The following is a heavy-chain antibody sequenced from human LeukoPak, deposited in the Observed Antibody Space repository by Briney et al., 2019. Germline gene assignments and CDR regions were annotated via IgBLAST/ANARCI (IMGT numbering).Heavy chain of an antibody. CDR3: ARGVYIAAAQYGY. D-gene: IGHD6-13*01. J-gene: IGHJ4*02. CDR2: IYYSGTT. CDR1: GGSISSYY. Sequence: SETLSLTCTVSGGSISSYYWSWIRQPPGKRLEWIGYIYYSGTTNYNPSLKSRVTISVDTSKNQFSLKLSSVTAADTAVYYCARGVYIAAAQYGYWGQGTLVTVSS. V-gene: IGHV4-59*01.